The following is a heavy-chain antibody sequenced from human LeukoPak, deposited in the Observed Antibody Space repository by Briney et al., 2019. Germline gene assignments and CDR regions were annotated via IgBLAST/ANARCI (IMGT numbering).Heavy chain of an antibody. CDR3: ARRVLRSDWLDP. D-gene: IGHD1-1*01. J-gene: IGHJ5*02. Sequence: GGSLRLSCAASGFTFSSYIMNWVRQAPGKGLEWVSSISSSSTYIHYADSVKGRFTISRDNAKNSLYLQMNSLRAEDTAVYYCARRVLRSDWLDPWGQGTLVTVSS. CDR2: ISSSSTYI. V-gene: IGHV3-21*01. CDR1: GFTFSSYI.